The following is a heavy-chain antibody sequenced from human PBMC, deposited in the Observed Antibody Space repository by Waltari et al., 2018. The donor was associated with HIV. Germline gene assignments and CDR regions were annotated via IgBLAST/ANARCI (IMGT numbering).Heavy chain of an antibody. CDR2: MSTSGSS. J-gene: IGHJ5*02. CDR1: GASITTGNYF. D-gene: IGHD2-15*01. CDR3: AREAAVYEYYRYCSDDDCYSRWFDP. V-gene: IGHV4-61*02. Sequence: VSGASITTGNYFWTWIRQPAGKGLEWIGRMSTSGSSKYNPSLKSRVTISLDKSKNHFSLKVTSVTAADTAVYYCAREAAVYEYYRYCSDDDCYSRWFDPWGQGILVTVSS.